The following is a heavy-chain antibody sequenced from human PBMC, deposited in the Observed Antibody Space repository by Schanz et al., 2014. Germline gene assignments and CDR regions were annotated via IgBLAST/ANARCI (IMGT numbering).Heavy chain of an antibody. CDR2: IGGSGDST. Sequence: EVQLLESGGGLVQPGGSLRLSCAASGFTFTNYAMTWVRQAPGKGLEWVSGIGGSGDSTHYADSVKGRFIISRDNSKNTLYLQVNSLRAEDTAVYYCAKHVRSLTGNDYWGQGTLXTVSS. V-gene: IGHV3-23*01. J-gene: IGHJ4*02. D-gene: IGHD3-9*01. CDR1: GFTFTNYA. CDR3: AKHVRSLTGNDY.